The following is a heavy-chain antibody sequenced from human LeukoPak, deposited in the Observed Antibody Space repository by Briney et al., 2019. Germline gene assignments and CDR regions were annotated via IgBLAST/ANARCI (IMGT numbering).Heavy chain of an antibody. Sequence: SQTLSLTCAISGDSVSSNSAAWNWIRQSPSRGLEWLGRTYYRSKWYNDYAVSVKGRIAINPDTSKNQFSLQLNSVTPEDTAAYYCARDRGTNLRLTSAGSFDYWGQGTLVTVSS. CDR3: ARDRGTNLRLTSAGSFDY. J-gene: IGHJ4*02. D-gene: IGHD6-13*01. V-gene: IGHV6-1*01. CDR2: TYYRSKWYN. CDR1: GDSVSSNSAA.